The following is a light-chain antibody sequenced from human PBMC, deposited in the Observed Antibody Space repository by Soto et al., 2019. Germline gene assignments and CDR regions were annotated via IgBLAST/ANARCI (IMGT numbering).Light chain of an antibody. Sequence: TLSPVEIAVPSCQPASIFSSTSQSLVYSDGNTYLIGLQQRTGQSPRRLIYKVSNRGSGVPDRFSGSGGDSEFSLKISRVEDEDVGAYYCRQGSAWPRTFGQGTKVDIK. CDR2: KVS. V-gene: IGKV2-30*01. CDR3: RQGSAWPRT. J-gene: IGKJ1*01. CDR1: QSLVYSDGNTY.